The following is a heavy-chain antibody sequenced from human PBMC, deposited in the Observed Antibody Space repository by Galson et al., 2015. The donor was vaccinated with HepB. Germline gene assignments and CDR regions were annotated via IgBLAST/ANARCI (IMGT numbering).Heavy chain of an antibody. CDR2: IYRSEQTT. V-gene: IGHV3-23*05. J-gene: IGHJ4*02. D-gene: IGHD3-3*01. CDR1: GFTFSNYA. CDR3: AKDFCRADNCDPFDY. Sequence: SLRLSCAASGFTFSNYAMSWVRQAPGKGLESVSGIYRSEQTTYYADSVKGRFTISRDNSKNTVYLQMNSLRAEDTAVYFCAKDFCRADNCDPFDYWGQGTLVTVSS.